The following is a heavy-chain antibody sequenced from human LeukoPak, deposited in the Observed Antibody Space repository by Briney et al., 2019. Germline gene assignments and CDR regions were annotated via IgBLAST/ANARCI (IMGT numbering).Heavy chain of an antibody. CDR1: GGSISSISYY. D-gene: IGHD3-10*01. CDR2: IYYSGST. Sequence: SETLSLTCTVSGGSISSISYYWGWIRQPPGKGLEWIGSIYYSGSTYYNPSLKSRVTISVDTSKNQFSLKLSSVTAADTAVYYCATSMVRGVEARFDYWGQGTLVTVSS. CDR3: ATSMVRGVEARFDY. J-gene: IGHJ4*02. V-gene: IGHV4-39*07.